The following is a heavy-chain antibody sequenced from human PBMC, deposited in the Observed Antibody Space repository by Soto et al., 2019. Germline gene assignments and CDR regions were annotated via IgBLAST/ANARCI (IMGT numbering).Heavy chain of an antibody. V-gene: IGHV3-74*01. CDR3: VREGAGIVLMVYVYYMDV. D-gene: IGHD2-8*01. CDR1: GFTFSSYW. Sequence: EVQLVESGGGLVQPGGSLRLSCAASGFTFSSYWMHWVRQAPGKGLVWVSRINSDGSSTSYAESVKGRFTISRDNAKNTLYLQMTSLRAEDTAVYYFVREGAGIVLMVYVYYMDVWGKGTTVTVSS. CDR2: INSDGSST. J-gene: IGHJ6*03.